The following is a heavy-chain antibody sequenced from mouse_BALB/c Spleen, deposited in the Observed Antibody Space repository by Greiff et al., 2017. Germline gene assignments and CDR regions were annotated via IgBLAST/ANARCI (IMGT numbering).Heavy chain of an antibody. D-gene: IGHD3-2*01. V-gene: IGHV1-80*01. CDR3: ARGTARAAMDY. CDR2: IYPGDGDT. Sequence: LQESGAELVRPGSSVKISCKASGYAFSSYWMNWVKQRPGQGLEWIGQIYPGDGDTNYNGKFKGKATLTADKSSSTAYMQLSSLTSEDSAVYFCARGTARAAMDYWGQGTSVTVSS. J-gene: IGHJ4*01. CDR1: GYAFSSYW.